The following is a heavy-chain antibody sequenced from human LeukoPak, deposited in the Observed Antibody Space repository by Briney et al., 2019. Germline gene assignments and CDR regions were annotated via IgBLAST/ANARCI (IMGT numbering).Heavy chain of an antibody. V-gene: IGHV3-23*01. CDR3: AKGATYSYDSSGYFDY. CDR1: GFTFSSYG. J-gene: IGHJ4*02. CDR2: ISGSGSST. D-gene: IGHD3-22*01. Sequence: GGSLRLSCAASGFTFSSYGMSWVCRAPGKGLEWVSAISGSGSSTYYADSVKGRFTISRDKSKNTLYLQMNSLRAEDTAVYYCAKGATYSYDSSGYFDYWGQGTLVTVSS.